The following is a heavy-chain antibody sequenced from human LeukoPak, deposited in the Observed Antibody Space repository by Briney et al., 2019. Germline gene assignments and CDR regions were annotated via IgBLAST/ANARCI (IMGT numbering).Heavy chain of an antibody. Sequence: PGRSLRLSCAASGFTFSSYGIHWVRQAPGKGLEWVAVISYDGSSKYYADSVKGRFTISRDNFKNTLYLQMNSLKPEDTAVYYCSSLGLAVAPNWVDPWGQGTLVTVPS. V-gene: IGHV3-30*03. CDR2: ISYDGSSK. CDR3: SSLGLAVAPNWVDP. CDR1: GFTFSSYG. J-gene: IGHJ5*02. D-gene: IGHD6-19*01.